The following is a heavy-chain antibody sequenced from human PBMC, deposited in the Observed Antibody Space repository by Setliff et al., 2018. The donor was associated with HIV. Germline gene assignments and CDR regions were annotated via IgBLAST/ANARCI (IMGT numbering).Heavy chain of an antibody. Sequence: ASVKVSCKASGYTFTNYDINWVRQATGQGLEWMGRMNPNSGNTEYAQQFQGRVTMTRNTSISTAYMELSSLRSEDTAIYYCARGHSGNDYWGQGTLVNVSS. D-gene: IGHD1-1*01. V-gene: IGHV1-8*02. CDR1: GYTFTNYD. J-gene: IGHJ4*02. CDR2: MNPNSGNT. CDR3: ARGHSGNDY.